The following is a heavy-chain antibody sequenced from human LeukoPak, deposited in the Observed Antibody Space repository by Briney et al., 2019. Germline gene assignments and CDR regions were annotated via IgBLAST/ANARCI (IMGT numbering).Heavy chain of an antibody. Sequence: PGGSLSLSCAASGFTFSSYWMSWVRQVAGKGREWVANIKQDGSEKYYVDSVKGRFTISRDHAKNSLYLQMNSLRAEDTAVYYCAREQMVYSYYMDVWGKGTTVTVSS. D-gene: IGHD2-8*01. V-gene: IGHV3-7*01. J-gene: IGHJ6*03. CDR3: AREQMVYSYYMDV. CDR2: IKQDGSEK. CDR1: GFTFSSYW.